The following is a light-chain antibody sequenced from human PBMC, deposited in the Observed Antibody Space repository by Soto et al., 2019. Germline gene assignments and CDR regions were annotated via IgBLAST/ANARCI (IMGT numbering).Light chain of an antibody. CDR1: SGSIASNY. CDR3: QSYDNSKSWV. Sequence: NFMLTQPHSVSESPGKTVTISCTRSSGSIASNYVQWYQQRPGSSPTTVIYENNQRPSGVPDRFSGSIDSSSNSASLTISGLKTEDEADYYCQSYDNSKSWVFGGGTKLTVL. V-gene: IGLV6-57*01. CDR2: ENN. J-gene: IGLJ3*02.